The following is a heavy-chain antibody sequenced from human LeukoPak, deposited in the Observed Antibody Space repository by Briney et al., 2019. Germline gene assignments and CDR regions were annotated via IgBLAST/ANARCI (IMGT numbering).Heavy chain of an antibody. J-gene: IGHJ4*02. Sequence: SETLSLTCTVSGASISSYYWSWIRQSPGKGLEWIGYIYYSGHTNYSPSLQSRVTISVDTSKSQFSLKLTSVTAADTAVYYCARVPVHASGYHLDLWGQGTLVTVSS. CDR3: ARVPVHASGYHLDL. D-gene: IGHD5-18*01. V-gene: IGHV4-59*01. CDR1: GASISSYY. CDR2: IYYSGHT.